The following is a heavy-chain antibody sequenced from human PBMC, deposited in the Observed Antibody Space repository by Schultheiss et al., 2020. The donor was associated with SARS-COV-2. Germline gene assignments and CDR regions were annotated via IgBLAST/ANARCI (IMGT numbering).Heavy chain of an antibody. CDR3: ARSQPNTIFGVVSLDY. Sequence: GESLKISCRVSGYSFTSNWVGWVRQMPGKGLEWMGIIYPGDSDTRYSPSFQGQVTISADKSISTAYLQWSSLKASDTAMYYCARSQPNTIFGVVSLDYWGQGTLVTVSS. J-gene: IGHJ4*02. V-gene: IGHV5-51*01. CDR2: IYPGDSDT. D-gene: IGHD3-3*01. CDR1: GYSFTSNW.